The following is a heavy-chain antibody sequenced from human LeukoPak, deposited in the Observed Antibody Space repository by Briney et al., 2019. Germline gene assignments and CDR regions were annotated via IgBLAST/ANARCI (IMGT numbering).Heavy chain of an antibody. D-gene: IGHD6-19*01. J-gene: IGHJ4*02. Sequence: PGGSLRLSCAASGFTFSSYSMNWVRQAPGKGLEWVSSISSSSSYVYYADSVKGRFTISRDNAKNSLYLQMNSLRAEDTAVYYCARDFSGWYDYWGQGTLVTVSS. CDR1: GFTFSSYS. CDR3: ARDFSGWYDY. V-gene: IGHV3-21*01. CDR2: ISSSSSYV.